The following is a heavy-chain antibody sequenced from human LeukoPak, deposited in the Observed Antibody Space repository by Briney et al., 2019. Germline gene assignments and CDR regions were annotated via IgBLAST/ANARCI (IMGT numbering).Heavy chain of an antibody. CDR1: RFTFSSYS. CDR3: AELGITMIGGV. D-gene: IGHD3-10*02. CDR2: ISSSSSYI. J-gene: IGHJ6*04. V-gene: IGHV3-21*01. Sequence: GGSLRLSCAASRFTFSSYSMNWVRLAPGKGLEWVSSISSSSSYIYYADSVKGRFTISRDNAKNSLYLQMNSLRAEDTAVYYCAELGITMIGGVWGKGTTVTISS.